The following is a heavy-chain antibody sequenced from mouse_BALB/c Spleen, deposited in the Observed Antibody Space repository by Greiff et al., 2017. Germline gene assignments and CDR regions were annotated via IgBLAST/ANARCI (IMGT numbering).Heavy chain of an antibody. D-gene: IGHD1-1*01. CDR1: GFTFSSFG. J-gene: IGHJ2*01. V-gene: IGHV5-17*02. Sequence: EVHLVESGGGLVQPGGSRKLSCAASGFTFSSFGMHWVRQAPEKGLEWVAYISSGSSTIYYADTVKGRFTISRDNPKNTLFLQMTSLRSEDTAMYYCARYYYGSSPYFDYWGQGTTLTVSS. CDR3: ARYYYGSSPYFDY. CDR2: ISSGSSTI.